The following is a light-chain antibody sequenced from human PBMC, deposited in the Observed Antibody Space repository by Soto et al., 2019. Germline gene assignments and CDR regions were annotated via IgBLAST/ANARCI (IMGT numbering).Light chain of an antibody. CDR1: QSVSSSY. V-gene: IGKV3-20*01. CDR3: QQYGSSPQP. Sequence: EIVLTQSPGTLSLSPGERVTLSCRASQSVSSSYLAWYQQKPGQAPRLLIYGASSRATGIPDRFSGSGSGTDFTLTISRLEPEDLAIYYCQQYGSSPQPFGGGTKVEIK. CDR2: GAS. J-gene: IGKJ4*01.